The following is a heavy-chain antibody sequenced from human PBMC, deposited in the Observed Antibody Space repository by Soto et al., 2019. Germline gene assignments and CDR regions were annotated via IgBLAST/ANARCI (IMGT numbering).Heavy chain of an antibody. CDR3: ARDGSSPYHYYGMDV. Sequence: SETLSLTCTVSGGSISSYYWSWIRQPPGKGLEWIGYIYYSGSTNYNPSLKSRVTISVDTSKNQFSLKLSSVTAADTAVYYCARDGSSPYHYYGMDVWGQGDTVTVSS. CDR1: GGSISSYY. J-gene: IGHJ6*02. V-gene: IGHV4-59*01. D-gene: IGHD6-6*01. CDR2: IYYSGST.